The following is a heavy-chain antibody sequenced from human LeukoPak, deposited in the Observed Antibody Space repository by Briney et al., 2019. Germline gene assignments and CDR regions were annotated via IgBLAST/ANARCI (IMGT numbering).Heavy chain of an antibody. D-gene: IGHD1-26*01. CDR1: GFIFNSYA. V-gene: IGHV3-30-3*01. CDR2: ISYDGSNK. Sequence: GGSLRLSCVASGFIFNSYAMHWVRQAPGQGLEWVALISYDGSNKYYADSVKGRFTISRDNSKNTLYLQMNSLRAEDTAVYYCARVGVGATSYFDYWGQGTLVTVSS. J-gene: IGHJ4*02. CDR3: ARVGVGATSYFDY.